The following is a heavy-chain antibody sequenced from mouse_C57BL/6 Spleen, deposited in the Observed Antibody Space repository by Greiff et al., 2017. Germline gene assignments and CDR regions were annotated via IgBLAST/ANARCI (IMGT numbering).Heavy chain of an antibody. CDR2: INYDGSST. J-gene: IGHJ4*01. Sequence: EVKLVESEGGLVQPGSSMKLSCKASGFTFSDYYMAWVRQVPEKGLEWVANINYDGSSTYYLDYLKSRFIIARDNATNILYLQMSSLKSEDTATYYCARDPGYGSSYPYYSMDYWGQGTSVTVSS. V-gene: IGHV5-16*01. CDR1: GFTFSDYY. CDR3: ARDPGYGSSYPYYSMDY. D-gene: IGHD1-1*01.